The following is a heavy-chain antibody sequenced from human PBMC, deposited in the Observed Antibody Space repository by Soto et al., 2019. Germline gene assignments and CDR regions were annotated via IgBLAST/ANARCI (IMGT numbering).Heavy chain of an antibody. V-gene: IGHV3-53*01. J-gene: IGHJ4*02. CDR3: ARGFKWLDY. CDR1: GFTVSR. CDR2: IYSDFGT. Sequence: GGSLRLSCAASGFTVSRMSWMRQAPGKGLNWVSVIYSDFGTSYAASVKGRFTISRDNSKNTLYLQMNSLRAEDTAVYYCARGFKWLDYWGQGTLVTVSS. D-gene: IGHD5-12*01.